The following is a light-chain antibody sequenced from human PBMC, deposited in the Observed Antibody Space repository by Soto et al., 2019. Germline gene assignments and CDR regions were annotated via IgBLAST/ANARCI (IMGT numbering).Light chain of an antibody. CDR2: AAS. CDR3: QQSYSAPHT. CDR1: QDISHY. J-gene: IGKJ4*01. Sequence: DIQLTQSPSSLSASVGDRVTITCQASQDISHYLNWYQQKPGKAPKLLIYAASSLQSGVPSRFSGTASGTDFILTITSLQPEDFATYYCQQSYSAPHTFGGGTTVEIK. V-gene: IGKV1-39*01.